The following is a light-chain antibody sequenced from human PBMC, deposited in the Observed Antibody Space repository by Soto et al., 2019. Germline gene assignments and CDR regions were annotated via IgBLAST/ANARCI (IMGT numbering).Light chain of an antibody. V-gene: IGKV1-9*01. Sequence: DIQLTQSPSFLSASVGDRVTITCRASQGISNYLAWYQQKSGKAPKLLIHAASTLQSGVPSRFSGSGSGTEFTLTISSLQHEDLATYYCQQVNSYPITFGQGTRLAIK. CDR3: QQVNSYPIT. CDR2: AAS. CDR1: QGISNY. J-gene: IGKJ5*01.